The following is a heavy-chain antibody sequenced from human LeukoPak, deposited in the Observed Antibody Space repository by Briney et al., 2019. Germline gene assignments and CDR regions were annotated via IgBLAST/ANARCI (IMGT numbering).Heavy chain of an antibody. CDR3: ARVAMIVADY. CDR2: INHSGST. J-gene: IGHJ4*02. V-gene: IGHV4-34*01. Sequence: SETLSLTCAVYGGSFSGYYWSWIRQPPGKGLEWIGEINHSGSTNYNPSLKSRATISVDTSKNQFSLKLSSVTAADTAVYYCARVAMIVADYWGQGTLVTVSS. CDR1: GGSFSGYY. D-gene: IGHD3-22*01.